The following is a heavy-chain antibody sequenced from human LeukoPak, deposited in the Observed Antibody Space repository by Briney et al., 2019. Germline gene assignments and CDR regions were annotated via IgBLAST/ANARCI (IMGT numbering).Heavy chain of an antibody. CDR2: IYTSGST. V-gene: IGHV4-4*07. CDR1: GGSISSYY. D-gene: IGHD3-9*01. J-gene: IGHJ4*02. Sequence: SETLSLTCTVSGGSISSYYWSWIRQPAGKGLEWIGRIYTSGSTNYSPSLKSRVTMSVDTSKNQFSLKLSSVTAADTAVYYCAGMYYDILTGQSGYWGQGTLVTVSS. CDR3: AGMYYDILTGQSGY.